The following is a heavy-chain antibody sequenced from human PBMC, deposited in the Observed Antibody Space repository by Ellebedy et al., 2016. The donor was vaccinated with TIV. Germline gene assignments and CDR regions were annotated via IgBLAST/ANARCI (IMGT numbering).Heavy chain of an antibody. V-gene: IGHV3-66*01. CDR1: GFIVSSNY. CDR3: ARGPYSGDYFDY. D-gene: IGHD2-15*01. Sequence: GESLKISXAASGFIVSSNYMSWVRQTPGKGLEWVSVIYSGGSTYYADSVKGRFTISRDNSKNTLYLQMNSLRAEDTAVYYCARGPYSGDYFDYWGQGTLVTVSS. CDR2: IYSGGST. J-gene: IGHJ4*02.